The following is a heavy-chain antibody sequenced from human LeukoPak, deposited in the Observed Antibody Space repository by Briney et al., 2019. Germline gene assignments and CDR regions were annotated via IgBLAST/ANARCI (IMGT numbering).Heavy chain of an antibody. CDR3: ARHGSSGWYSDY. CDR2: IYPGDSET. D-gene: IGHD6-19*01. V-gene: IGHV5-51*01. CDR1: GYSFTSYW. Sequence: GASLKISCKGSGYSFTSYWIDWVRQMPGKGLEWMGIIYPGDSETRYSPSSQGQVTISADKSISTAYLPWSSLKASDTAMYYCARHGSSGWYSDYWGQGTLVTVSS. J-gene: IGHJ4*02.